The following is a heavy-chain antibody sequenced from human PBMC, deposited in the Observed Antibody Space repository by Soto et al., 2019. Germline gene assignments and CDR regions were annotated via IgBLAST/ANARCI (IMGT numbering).Heavy chain of an antibody. CDR3: ARVRVSVTIFGATRHYYYGMDV. D-gene: IGHD3-3*01. CDR2: VNPNSGDV. Sequence: QVQLVQSGAEVKKPGASVKVSCKASGYTFTNYDINWVRQATGHGLEWMGWVNPNSGDVGYAQKFQGRVTMTRNTAITTAYMDLSSLRSEDRAVYYCARVRVSVTIFGATRHYYYGMDVWGQGTTVTVSS. V-gene: IGHV1-8*01. CDR1: GYTFTNYD. J-gene: IGHJ6*02.